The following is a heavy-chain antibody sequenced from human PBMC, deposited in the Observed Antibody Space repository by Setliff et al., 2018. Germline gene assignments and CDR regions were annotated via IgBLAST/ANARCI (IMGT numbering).Heavy chain of an antibody. CDR2: IIPIFGTA. CDR1: GGTFSSYG. J-gene: IGHJ6*03. V-gene: IGHV1-69*05. Sequence: SVKVSCKASGGTFSSYGISWVRQAPGQGLDWMGGIIPIFGTANYAQKFQGRVTITTDESTNTAYMELSSLRSEDTAMYYCAREKVVVVSATSYHYYMDVWGKGTTVTVSS. CDR3: AREKVVVVSATSYHYYMDV. D-gene: IGHD2-15*01.